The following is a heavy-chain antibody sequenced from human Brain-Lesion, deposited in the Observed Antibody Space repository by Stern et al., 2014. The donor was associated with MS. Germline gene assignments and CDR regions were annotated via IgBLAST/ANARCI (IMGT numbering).Heavy chain of an antibody. D-gene: IGHD3-22*01. V-gene: IGHV1-2*04. CDR3: ATYYYDSTGYNDF. Sequence: QLVQSGAEVKKPGASVKVSCKASGYTFTGYYMHWVRQAPGQGLEWMGWINPKSGGANYAQKFQGWVTMTRDTSINTAYMELSRLRSDDTAVYYCATYYYDSTGYNDFWGQGTLVTVSS. J-gene: IGHJ4*02. CDR2: INPKSGGA. CDR1: GYTFTGYY.